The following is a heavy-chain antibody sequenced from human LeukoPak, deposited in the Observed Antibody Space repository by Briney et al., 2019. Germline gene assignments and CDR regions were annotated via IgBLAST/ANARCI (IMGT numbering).Heavy chain of an antibody. Sequence: PSETLSLTCTVSGGSITSYYWSWIRQPPGKGLEWIGYLFHSGTRRYNPSLKSRVTISADTTKNQIFLTLNSTTAADTAVYYCARRRGWKQQLVYFYYWGQGTLATVSS. CDR2: LFHSGTR. CDR3: ARRRGWKQQLVYFYY. V-gene: IGHV4-59*08. J-gene: IGHJ4*02. CDR1: GGSITSYY. D-gene: IGHD6-13*01.